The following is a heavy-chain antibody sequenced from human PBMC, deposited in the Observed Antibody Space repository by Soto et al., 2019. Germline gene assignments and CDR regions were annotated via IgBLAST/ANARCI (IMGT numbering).Heavy chain of an antibody. CDR2: INHSGST. Sequence: SETLSLTCAVYGGSFSGYYWSWIRQPPGKGLEWIGEINHSGSTNYNPSLKSRVTISVDTSKNQFSLKLSSVTAADTAVYYCARGGSRRYGDRRYYFDYWGQGTLVTVSS. CDR3: ARGGSRRYGDRRYYFDY. V-gene: IGHV4-34*01. J-gene: IGHJ4*02. CDR1: GGSFSGYY. D-gene: IGHD4-17*01.